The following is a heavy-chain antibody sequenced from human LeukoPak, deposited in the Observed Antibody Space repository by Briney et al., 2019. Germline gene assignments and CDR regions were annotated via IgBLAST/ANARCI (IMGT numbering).Heavy chain of an antibody. D-gene: IGHD4-17*01. V-gene: IGHV4-59*12. Sequence: PSETLSLTCTVSGGSISSYYWSWIRQPPGKGLEWIGYIYYSGSTNYNPSLKSRVTISVDTSKNQFSLKLSSVTAADTAVYYCARDRVTVPGADYWGQGTLVTVSS. CDR3: ARDRVTVPGADY. J-gene: IGHJ4*02. CDR1: GGSISSYY. CDR2: IYYSGST.